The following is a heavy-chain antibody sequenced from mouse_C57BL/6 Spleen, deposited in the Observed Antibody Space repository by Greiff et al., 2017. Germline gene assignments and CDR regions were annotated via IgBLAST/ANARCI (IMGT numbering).Heavy chain of an antibody. V-gene: IGHV1-50*01. J-gene: IGHJ2*01. CDR1: GYTFTSYW. CDR2: IDPSDSYT. CDR3: ARKPCYEYDGFDY. D-gene: IGHD2-4*01. Sequence: QVQLQQPGAELVKPGASVKLSCKASGYTFTSYWMQWVKQRPGQGLEWMGEIDPSDSYTNYNQKFKGKATLTVDKSSSTAYMQLSSLTSEDSAVYYCARKPCYEYDGFDYWGQGTTLTVSS.